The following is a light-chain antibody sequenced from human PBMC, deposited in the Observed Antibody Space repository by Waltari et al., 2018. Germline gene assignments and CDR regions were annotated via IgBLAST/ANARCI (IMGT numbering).Light chain of an antibody. CDR1: SSDVGTYNY. J-gene: IGLJ3*02. Sequence: QSALTQSASVSGSPGQSITISCTGSSSDVGTYNYVSWYQQHTGKAPKLVIYEVNNQPSGVSNRFSGSKSGNTASLTISGLQAEDEADYYCSSYTNSSTVVVFGGGTKVTVL. CDR2: EVN. V-gene: IGLV2-14*03. CDR3: SSYTNSSTVVV.